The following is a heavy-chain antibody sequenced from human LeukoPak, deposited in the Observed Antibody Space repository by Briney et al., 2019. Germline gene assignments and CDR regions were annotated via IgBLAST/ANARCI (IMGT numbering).Heavy chain of an antibody. CDR1: GFTFSSYG. D-gene: IGHD3-10*01. CDR3: ANDRYPYYYGPFDY. V-gene: IGHV3-30*18. CDR2: ISYDGSNK. J-gene: IGHJ4*02. Sequence: GRSLRLFCAASGFTFSSYGMHWVRQAPGKGLEWVAVISYDGSNKYYADSVKGRFTISRDNSKNTLYLQMNSLRAEDTAVYYCANDRYPYYYGPFDYWGQGTLVTVSS.